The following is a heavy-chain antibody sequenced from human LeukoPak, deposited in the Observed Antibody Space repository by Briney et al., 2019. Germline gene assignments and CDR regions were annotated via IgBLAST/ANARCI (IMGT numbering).Heavy chain of an antibody. CDR3: AKEGYSSGWYLYYFDY. D-gene: IGHD6-19*01. V-gene: IGHV3-74*01. CDR1: GFTFSSYW. Sequence: PGGSLRLSCAASGFTFSSYWMHWVRQAPGKGLVWVSRINGDGSSTAYADSVKGRFTISRDNAKNSLYLQMNSLRAEDTAVYYCAKEGYSSGWYLYYFDYWGQGTLVTVSS. CDR2: INGDGSST. J-gene: IGHJ4*02.